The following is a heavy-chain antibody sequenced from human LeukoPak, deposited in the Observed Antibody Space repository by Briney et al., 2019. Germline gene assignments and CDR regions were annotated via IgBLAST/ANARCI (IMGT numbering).Heavy chain of an antibody. Sequence: PGGSLRLSCAASGFTFSSYWMHWVRLAPGKGLVWVSRINSEGSSTNYADSVKGRFTISRDNAKNTLYLQMNSLRAEDTAVYYCARAQWLDSFDYWGQGTLVTVSS. CDR3: ARAQWLDSFDY. J-gene: IGHJ4*02. V-gene: IGHV3-74*01. D-gene: IGHD6-19*01. CDR1: GFTFSSYW. CDR2: INSEGSST.